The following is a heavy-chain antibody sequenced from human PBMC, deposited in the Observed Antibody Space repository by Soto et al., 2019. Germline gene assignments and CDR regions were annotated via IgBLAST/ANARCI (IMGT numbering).Heavy chain of an antibody. CDR3: ARPLYSSSTRDHYYYYGMDV. Sequence: ASVKVSCKTSGYTFTNYGITWVRQAPGQGLKWMGWISAYNGDTKYAQKVQGRFTMTTDTSTSTAYMELRSLRSDDTAVYYCARPLYSSSTRDHYYYYGMDVWGQGTTVTVSS. CDR1: GYTFTNYG. J-gene: IGHJ6*02. CDR2: ISAYNGDT. V-gene: IGHV1-18*01. D-gene: IGHD3-22*01.